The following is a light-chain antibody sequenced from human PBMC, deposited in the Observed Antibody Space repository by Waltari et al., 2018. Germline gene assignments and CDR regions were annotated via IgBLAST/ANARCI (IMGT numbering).Light chain of an antibody. CDR2: EVA. CDR1: SSDVGGYNY. J-gene: IGLJ2*01. Sequence: QSALTQPVSVSGSPGQSITISCTGTSSDVGGYNYVAWYQQHPNKAPKVIIYEVAKRPFGVSNRFSGSKSGSTASLTISGLQTEDEAYYYCSSYTTRSILLFGGGTKVTVL. CDR3: SSYTTRSILL. V-gene: IGLV2-14*01.